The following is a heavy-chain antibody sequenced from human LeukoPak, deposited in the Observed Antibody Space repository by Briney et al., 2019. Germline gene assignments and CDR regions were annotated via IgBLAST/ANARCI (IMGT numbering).Heavy chain of an antibody. CDR1: GGSISSHY. CDR2: IYYSGST. CDR3: ASASSLKRGYSY. D-gene: IGHD5-12*01. Sequence: SESLSLTCTVSGGSISSHYWSWIRQPPGKGLEWIGYIYYSGSTNYNPSLKSRVTISVDTSKNQFSLKLSSVTAADTAVYYCASASSLKRGYSYWGQGTLVTVSS. J-gene: IGHJ4*02. V-gene: IGHV4-59*11.